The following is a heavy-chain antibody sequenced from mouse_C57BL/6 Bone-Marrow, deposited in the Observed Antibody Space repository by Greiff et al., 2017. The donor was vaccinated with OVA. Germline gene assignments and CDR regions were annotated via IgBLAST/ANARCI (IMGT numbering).Heavy chain of an antibody. CDR1: GYTFTSYW. V-gene: IGHV1-59*01. Sequence: QVQLQQPGAELVRPGTSVKLSCKASGYTFTSYWMHWVKQRPGQGLEWIGVIDPSDSYTNYNQKFKGKATLTVDTSSSTAYMQLSILTSEDSAVYYCARWPWFAYWGQGTLVTVSA. J-gene: IGHJ3*01. CDR3: ARWPWFAY. CDR2: IDPSDSYT.